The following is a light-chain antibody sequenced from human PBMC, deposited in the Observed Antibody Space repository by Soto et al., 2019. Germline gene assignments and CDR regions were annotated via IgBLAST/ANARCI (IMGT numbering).Light chain of an antibody. Sequence: QSSMSAPASVSVSPVHSITISCTGTSSDVGGYNYVSWYQQHPGKAPKLMIYEVSNRPSGVSNRFSGSKSGNTASLTISGLQAEDEADYYCSSYTSSSTVVFGGGTQLTVL. J-gene: IGLJ2*01. V-gene: IGLV2-14*01. CDR2: EVS. CDR1: SSDVGGYNY. CDR3: SSYTSSSTVV.